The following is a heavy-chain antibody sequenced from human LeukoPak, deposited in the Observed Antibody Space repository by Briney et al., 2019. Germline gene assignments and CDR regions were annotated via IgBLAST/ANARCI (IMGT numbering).Heavy chain of an antibody. CDR2: IWFDGSNK. CDR1: GFTFSNSG. J-gene: IGHJ1*01. CDR3: ASEDYYDSSAYYYRNFQH. V-gene: IGHV3-33*01. D-gene: IGHD3-22*01. Sequence: GGSLRLSCAASGFTFSNSGMHWVRQAPGKGLEWVAVIWFDGSNKYYADSVKGRFTISRDNSKNTLYLQMNSLRAEDTAVYYCASEDYYDSSAYYYRNFQHWGQGTLVTVSS.